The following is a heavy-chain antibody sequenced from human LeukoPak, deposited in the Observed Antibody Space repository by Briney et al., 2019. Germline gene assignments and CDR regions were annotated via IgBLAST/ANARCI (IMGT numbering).Heavy chain of an antibody. CDR3: ARDRLAYGAFDI. V-gene: IGHV3-48*03. D-gene: IGHD2-15*01. J-gene: IGHJ3*02. CDR1: GFAFSSYE. CDR2: ISGSGSNI. Sequence: RTGGSLRLSCAASGFAFSSYEMNWVRQAPGKGLEWVSYISGSGSNIYYADSVKGRFTISRDNAKNSLYLQMNSLRAEDTAVYYCARDRLAYGAFDIWGQGTMVTVSS.